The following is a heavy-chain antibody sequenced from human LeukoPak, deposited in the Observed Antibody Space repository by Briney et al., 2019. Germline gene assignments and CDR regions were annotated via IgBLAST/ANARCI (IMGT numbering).Heavy chain of an antibody. J-gene: IGHJ4*02. V-gene: IGHV4-34*01. D-gene: IGHD3-16*01. CDR3: ARGRGYDYVWGSYFPTYFDY. CDR1: GGSFSGYY. Sequence: PSETLSLTCAVYGGSFSGYYWSWIRQPPGKGLEWIGEINHGGSTNYNPSLKSRVTISVDTSKNQFSLKLSSVTAADTAVYYCARGRGYDYVWGSYFPTYFDYWGQGTLVTVSS. CDR2: INHGGST.